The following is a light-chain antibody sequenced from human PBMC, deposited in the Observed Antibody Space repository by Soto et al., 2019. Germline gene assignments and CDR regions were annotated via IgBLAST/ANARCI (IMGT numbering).Light chain of an antibody. Sequence: DIQMTQSPSSLSASVGDRVTITCRASQGISNYLAWYQQKPGKVPKLLIYAASTLQSGVPSRFSGSGSGKDFTITISSLQPEDVATYYCQKYNSPPFTFGRGTKVEIK. V-gene: IGKV1-27*01. CDR2: AAS. CDR1: QGISNY. CDR3: QKYNSPPFT. J-gene: IGKJ4*01.